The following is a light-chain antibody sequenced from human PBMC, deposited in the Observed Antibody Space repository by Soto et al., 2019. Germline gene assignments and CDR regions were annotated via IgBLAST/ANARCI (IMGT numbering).Light chain of an antibody. Sequence: EIVLTQSPGTLSLSPGERATLSCRASQSVSSSYLAWYQQKPGPAPRLLIYGASSRATGIPDRFSGSGSGTDFTLTISRLEPEDFAVYYCQQYGSSPSLFGPGTKVDIK. V-gene: IGKV3-20*01. CDR1: QSVSSSY. CDR2: GAS. CDR3: QQYGSSPSL. J-gene: IGKJ3*01.